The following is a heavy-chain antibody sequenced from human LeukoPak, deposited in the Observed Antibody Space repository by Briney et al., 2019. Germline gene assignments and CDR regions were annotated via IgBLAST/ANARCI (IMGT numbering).Heavy chain of an antibody. V-gene: IGHV4-34*01. Sequence: PSETLSLTRAVYGGSFRGYYWSWVRQPPGKGLEWIGEINHIGSTNYNPSLKSRATISVDTSKNQFSLKLSSVTAADTAVYYCARRGDFPDYWGQGTLVTVSS. D-gene: IGHD3-3*01. CDR3: ARRGDFPDY. CDR1: GGSFRGYY. J-gene: IGHJ4*02. CDR2: INHIGST.